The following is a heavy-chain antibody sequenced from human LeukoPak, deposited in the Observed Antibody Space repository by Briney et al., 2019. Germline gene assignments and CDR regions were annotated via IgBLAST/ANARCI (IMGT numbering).Heavy chain of an antibody. CDR3: ARDAGSSWYVFDY. V-gene: IGHV3-21*01. CDR2: ISSSSSSYI. D-gene: IGHD6-13*01. Sequence: GGSLRLSCAASGFTFSSYSMNWVRQAPGKGLEWVSSISSSSSSYIYYADSVKGRFTISRDNAKNSLYLQMNSLRAEDTAVYYCARDAGSSWYVFDYWGQGTLVTVSS. CDR1: GFTFSSYS. J-gene: IGHJ4*02.